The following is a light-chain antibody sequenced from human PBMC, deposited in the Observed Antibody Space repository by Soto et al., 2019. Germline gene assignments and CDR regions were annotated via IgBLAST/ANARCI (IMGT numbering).Light chain of an antibody. J-gene: IGKJ4*01. CDR2: DVS. Sequence: EVVLTQSPATLSVSPGERATLSCRASQSVGRNLAWYQQKPGQGPRLLICDVSTRATGVPTRFSGSGSGTEFSLTISSLQSEDFAVYYCQQYNDWPLTFGGGTKVEIK. CDR3: QQYNDWPLT. V-gene: IGKV3D-15*01. CDR1: QSVGRN.